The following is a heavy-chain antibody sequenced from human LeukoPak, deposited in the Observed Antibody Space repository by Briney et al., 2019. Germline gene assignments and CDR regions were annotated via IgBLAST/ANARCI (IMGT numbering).Heavy chain of an antibody. CDR3: ARRGSLDY. CDR2: IYYKGNT. V-gene: IGHV4-59*07. CDR1: GDSITTYY. J-gene: IGHJ4*02. Sequence: SDTLSLTCTVSGDSITTYYWSWIRQPPGKGLEWIGYIYYKGNTNYNPSLKSRVTMSLDTSKNQLSLKLNSVTAADTAVYYCARRGSLDYWGQGTLVTVSS. D-gene: IGHD5-12*01.